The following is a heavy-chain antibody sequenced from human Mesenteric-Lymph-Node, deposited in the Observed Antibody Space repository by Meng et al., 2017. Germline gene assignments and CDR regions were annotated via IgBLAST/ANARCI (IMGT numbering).Heavy chain of an antibody. D-gene: IGHD2-2*01. CDR1: GGSISSSSYY. V-gene: IGHV4-39*01. J-gene: IGHJ4*02. CDR3: ARTIGGADIVVVPAAYYFDY. CDR2: IYYSGST. Sequence: QLQLQESGPGLVKPSETLSLTCTVSGGSISSSSYYWGWIRQPPGKGLEWIGSIYYSGSTYYNPSLKSRVTISVDTSKNQFSLKLSSVTAADTAVYYCARTIGGADIVVVPAAYYFDYWGQGTLVTVSS.